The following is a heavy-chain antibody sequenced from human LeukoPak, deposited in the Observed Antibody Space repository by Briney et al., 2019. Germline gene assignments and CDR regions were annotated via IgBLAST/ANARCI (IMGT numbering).Heavy chain of an antibody. CDR1: GYTFTGYY. J-gene: IGHJ5*02. CDR3: ARAPSLYDILTGYYNGWFDP. D-gene: IGHD3-9*01. CDR2: INPNSGGT. V-gene: IGHV1-2*02. Sequence: GASVKVSCKASGYTFTGYYMHWVRQAPGQGLEWMGWINPNSGGTNYAQKFQGRVTMTRDTSISAAYMELSRLRPDDTAVYYCARAPSLYDILTGYYNGWFDPWGQGTLVTVSS.